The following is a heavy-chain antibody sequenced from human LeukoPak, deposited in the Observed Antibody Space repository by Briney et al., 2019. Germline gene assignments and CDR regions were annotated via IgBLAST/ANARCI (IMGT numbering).Heavy chain of an antibody. CDR2: ISWNSGSI. J-gene: IGHJ5*02. CDR1: GFTFDDYA. D-gene: IGHD3-10*01. Sequence: GGSLRLSCAASGFTFDDYAMHWVRQAPGKGLEWVSGISWNSGSIGYADSVKGRFTISRDNAKNSLYLQMNSLRAEDTALHYCAKGGNYGSGSYLDWFDPWGQGTLVTVSS. CDR3: AKGGNYGSGSYLDWFDP. V-gene: IGHV3-9*01.